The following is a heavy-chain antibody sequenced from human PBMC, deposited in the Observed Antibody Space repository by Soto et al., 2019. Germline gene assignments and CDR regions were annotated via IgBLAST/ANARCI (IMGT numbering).Heavy chain of an antibody. CDR1: GGTFSSYA. CDR2: IIPIFGTA. J-gene: IGHJ4*02. D-gene: IGHD3-22*01. CDR3: ARGTDSSGPNPYYFDY. V-gene: IGHV1-69*13. Sequence: SVKVSCKASGGTFSSYAISWVRQAPGQGLEWMGGIIPIFGTANYAQKFQGRVTITADESTSTAYMELSSLRSEDTAVYYCARGTDSSGPNPYYFDYWGQGTLVTVSS.